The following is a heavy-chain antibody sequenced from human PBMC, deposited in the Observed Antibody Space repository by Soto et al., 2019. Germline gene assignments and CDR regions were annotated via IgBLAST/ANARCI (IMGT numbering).Heavy chain of an antibody. V-gene: IGHV4-59*01. CDR3: ARSWGYDYVWGSYTKHPLGP. CDR1: GGSISSYY. Sequence: SETLSLTCTVSGGSISSYYWSWIRQPPGKGLEWIGYIYYSGSTNYNPSLKSRVTISVDASKNQFSLKLSSVTAADTAVYYCARSWGYDYVWGSYTKHPLGPWGQGTLVTVSS. J-gene: IGHJ5*02. D-gene: IGHD3-16*01. CDR2: IYYSGST.